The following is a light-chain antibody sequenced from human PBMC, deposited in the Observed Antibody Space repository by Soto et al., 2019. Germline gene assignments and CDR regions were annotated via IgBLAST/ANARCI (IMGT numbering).Light chain of an antibody. CDR1: QSISTW. J-gene: IGKJ2*01. Sequence: DIQMTQSPSTLSASVGDRVTITCRASQSISTWLAWYQQKPGKAPKLLIYTASRLESGVPSRFSGSGSGTEFTLTISSLQPDDFATYYCKHYNSHSSYTFGQGTKLEIK. CDR3: KHYNSHSSYT. V-gene: IGKV1-5*03. CDR2: TAS.